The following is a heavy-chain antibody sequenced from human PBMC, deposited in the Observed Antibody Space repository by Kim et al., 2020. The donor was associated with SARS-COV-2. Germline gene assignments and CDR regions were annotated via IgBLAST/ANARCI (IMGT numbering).Heavy chain of an antibody. CDR1: GYTFTSYG. V-gene: IGHV1-18*01. CDR2: ISAYNGNT. Sequence: ASVKVSCKASGYTFTSYGISWVRQAPGQGLEWMGWISAYNGNTNYAQKLQGRVTMTTDTSTSTAYMELRSLRSDDTAVYYCAKVSYYNPPYYFYGMDVWGQGTTVTVSS. D-gene: IGHD3-10*01. CDR3: AKVSYYNPPYYFYGMDV. J-gene: IGHJ6*02.